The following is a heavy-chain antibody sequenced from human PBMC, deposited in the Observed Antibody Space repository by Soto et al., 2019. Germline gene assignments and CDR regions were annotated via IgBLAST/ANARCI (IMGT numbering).Heavy chain of an antibody. CDR1: GGTFSNYA. V-gene: IGHV1-69*13. CDR2: ITLIFGTA. J-gene: IGHJ6*01. Sequence: SVKVSCKASGGTFSNYAISWVRQAPGQGLEWMGGITLIFGTANYAQKFQARVTITADESTTTAYMELSSLRSEDTAVYYCARVITQGAVTNNGYYNGLDTWGQGTPVTVSS. CDR3: ARVITQGAVTNNGYYNGLDT. D-gene: IGHD3-10*01.